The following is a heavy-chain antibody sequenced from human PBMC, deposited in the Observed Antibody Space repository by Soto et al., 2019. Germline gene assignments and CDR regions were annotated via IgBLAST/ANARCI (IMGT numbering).Heavy chain of an antibody. V-gene: IGHV3-7*01. CDR3: ARAPGITGTTPDDY. CDR2: IKQDGSEK. D-gene: IGHD1-20*01. Sequence: GGSLRLSCTTSGFTFSSYWMSWVRQAPGKGLEWVANIKQDGSEKYYVDSVKGRFTISRDNAKNSLYLQMNSLRAEDTAVYYCARAPGITGTTPDDYWGQGTLVTVSS. J-gene: IGHJ4*02. CDR1: GFTFSSYW.